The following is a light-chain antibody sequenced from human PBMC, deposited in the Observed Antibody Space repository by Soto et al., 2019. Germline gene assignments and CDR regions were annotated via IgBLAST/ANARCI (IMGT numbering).Light chain of an antibody. V-gene: IGKV3-20*01. CDR1: QNIKNNY. Sequence: ESVLTQSPGTLSLSPGERATLSCRASQNIKNNYLAWYQQKPGQAPRLLIYGASNRATGIPDRFSGSGSGRDFTLTISRLRHEDFAVYYCQQYETSPFTFGPGTTVDIK. CDR2: GAS. J-gene: IGKJ2*01. CDR3: QQYETSPFT.